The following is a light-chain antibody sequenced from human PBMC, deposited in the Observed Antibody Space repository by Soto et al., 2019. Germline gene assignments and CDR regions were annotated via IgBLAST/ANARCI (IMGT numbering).Light chain of an antibody. CDR2: DVS. V-gene: IGLV2-14*01. CDR1: SSDVGGYND. J-gene: IGLJ1*01. CDR3: FSYTSSSTYV. Sequence: QSVLTQPASVSGYPGQSITISCTGTSSDVGGYNDVTWYQQHPGKAPKLMIYDVSNRPSGVSIRFSGSKSGNTASLTISGLQAEDEADYSCFSYTSSSTYVFGTGTKLTVL.